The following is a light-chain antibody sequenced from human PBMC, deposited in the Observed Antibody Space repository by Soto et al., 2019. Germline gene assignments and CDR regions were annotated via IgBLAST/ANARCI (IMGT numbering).Light chain of an antibody. CDR3: QQSYRFPLT. J-gene: IGKJ4*01. CDR2: SAS. V-gene: IGKV1-39*01. Sequence: DIQMTQSPSSVSAFVGESVTITCHASQRISAFLTWYHQKPGKAPKLLIYSASYLQSGVPSNFSGSGSGTDFTLSIVTLQPEDSGTYFCQQSYRFPLTFGGGTKVEI. CDR1: QRISAF.